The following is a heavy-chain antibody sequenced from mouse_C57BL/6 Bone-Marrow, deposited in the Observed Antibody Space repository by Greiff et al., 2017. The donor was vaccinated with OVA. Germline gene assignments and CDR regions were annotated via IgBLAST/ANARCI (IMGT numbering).Heavy chain of an antibody. CDR1: GFTFSSYA. CDR3: ARGGDYDEFYYYAMDY. Sequence: EVQLMESGGGLVKPGGSLKLSCAASGFTFSSYAMSWVRQTPEKRLEWVATISDGGSYTYYPDNVKGRFTISRDNAKNNLYLQMSHLKSEDTAMYYCARGGDYDEFYYYAMDYWGQGTSVTVSS. D-gene: IGHD2-4*01. CDR2: ISDGGSYT. V-gene: IGHV5-4*01. J-gene: IGHJ4*01.